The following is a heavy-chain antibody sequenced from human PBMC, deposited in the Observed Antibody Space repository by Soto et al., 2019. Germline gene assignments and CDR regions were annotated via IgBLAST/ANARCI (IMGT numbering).Heavy chain of an antibody. D-gene: IGHD3-16*01. CDR1: GFPFDAHG. CDR2: INVSGALT. J-gene: IGHJ4*02. Sequence: GSLRLSCAASGFPFDAHGMAWVRQSPGKGLQWVSSINVSGALTYYIESVKGRFTISRDNSEHTLYLQMNNLEADDTAIYYCVKDTQLLKTYFDSWGPGTLVTVSS. CDR3: VKDTQLLKTYFDS. V-gene: IGHV3-23*01.